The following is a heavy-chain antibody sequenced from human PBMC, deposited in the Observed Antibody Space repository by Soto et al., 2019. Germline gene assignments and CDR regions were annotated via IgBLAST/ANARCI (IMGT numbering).Heavy chain of an antibody. CDR3: ASFMVRGFFRGFDY. J-gene: IGHJ4*02. CDR1: GGSISSYY. D-gene: IGHD3-10*01. V-gene: IGHV4-59*01. CDR2: IYYSGST. Sequence: SETLSLTCTVSGGSISSYYWSWIRQPPGKGLEWIGYIYYSGSTNYNPSLKSRVTISVDTSKNQFSLKLSSVTAADTAVYYCASFMVRGFFRGFDYWGQGTLVTVSS.